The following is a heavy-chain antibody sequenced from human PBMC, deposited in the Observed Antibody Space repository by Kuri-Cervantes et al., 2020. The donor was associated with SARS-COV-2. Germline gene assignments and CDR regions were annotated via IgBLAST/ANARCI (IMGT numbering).Heavy chain of an antibody. CDR3: ARGLSKRITIFGVVITGSYYGMDV. D-gene: IGHD3-3*01. V-gene: IGHV4-28*03. CDR2: IYYSGST. J-gene: IGHJ6*02. CDR1: GYSISSSNW. Sequence: SETLSLTCAVSGYSISSSNWWGWIRQPPGKGLEWIGYIYYSGSTYYNPSLKSRVTMSVDTSKNQFSLKLSSVTAVDTAVYYCARGLSKRITIFGVVITGSYYGMDVWGQGTTVTVSS.